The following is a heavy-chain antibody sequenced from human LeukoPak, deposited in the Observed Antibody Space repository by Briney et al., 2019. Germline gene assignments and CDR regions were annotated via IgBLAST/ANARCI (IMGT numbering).Heavy chain of an antibody. D-gene: IGHD4-17*01. V-gene: IGHV3-23*01. Sequence: PGGSLRLSCAASGFTFSSYSMNWVRQAPGKGLEWVSAISGSGGSTYYADSVKGRFTISRDNSKNTLYLQMNSLRAEDTAVYYCAKDYGDSGVYMDVWGKGTTVTVSS. J-gene: IGHJ6*03. CDR2: ISGSGGST. CDR3: AKDYGDSGVYMDV. CDR1: GFTFSSYS.